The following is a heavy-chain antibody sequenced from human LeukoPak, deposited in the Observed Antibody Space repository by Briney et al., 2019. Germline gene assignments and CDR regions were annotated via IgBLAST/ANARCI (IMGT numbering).Heavy chain of an antibody. V-gene: IGHV3-21*01. J-gene: IGHJ6*02. CDR1: GFTFSSYS. Sequence: GGSLRLSCAASGFTFSSYSMNWVRQAPGKGLEWVSSISSSSSYIYYADSVKGRFTISRDNAKNSLYLQMNSLRAEDTAVYYCAREWRADCSSTSCYPEYYYYYGMDVWGQGTTVTVSS. CDR2: ISSSSSYI. D-gene: IGHD2-2*01. CDR3: AREWRADCSSTSCYPEYYYYYGMDV.